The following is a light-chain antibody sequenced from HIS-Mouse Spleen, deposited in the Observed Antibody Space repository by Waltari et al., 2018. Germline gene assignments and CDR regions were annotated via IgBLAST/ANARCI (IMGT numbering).Light chain of an antibody. CDR3: QQYNNWPPLT. V-gene: IGKV3-15*01. Sequence: EIVMTQSPATLSVSPGERATLPCRASQGVSRNLAWYQQKPGQAPRLLIYGASTRATGIPARFSGSGSGTEFTLTISSLQSEDFAVYYCQQYNNWPPLTFGGGTKVEIK. CDR1: QGVSRN. J-gene: IGKJ4*01. CDR2: GAS.